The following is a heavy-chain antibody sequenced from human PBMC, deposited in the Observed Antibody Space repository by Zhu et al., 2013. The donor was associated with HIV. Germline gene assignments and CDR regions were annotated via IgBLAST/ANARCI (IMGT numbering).Heavy chain of an antibody. D-gene: IGHD3-16*02. CDR1: GSAFSSFT. CDR2: VVPVLGTD. J-gene: IGHJ4*02. V-gene: IGHV1-69*01. CDR3: ARGKPNLGDFSLYRFYFDS. Sequence: QVQLVQSGAEVKKPGSSVTVSCKASGSAFSSFTLAWVRQARGQGLEWMGDVVPVLGTDNYSPRFRGRVTITADETTRTAYMDLSGLTSDDTAVYYCARGKPNLGDFSLYRFYFDSWGQGTLVTVSS.